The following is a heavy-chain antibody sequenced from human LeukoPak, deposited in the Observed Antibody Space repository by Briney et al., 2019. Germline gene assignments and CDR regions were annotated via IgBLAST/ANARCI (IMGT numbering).Heavy chain of an antibody. Sequence: DSVKGRFTISRDNAKNSLYLQMNSLRAEDTAVYYCARASYGYLDYWGQGTLVTVSS. J-gene: IGHJ4*02. V-gene: IGHV3-48*03. CDR3: ARASYGYLDY. D-gene: IGHD5-18*01.